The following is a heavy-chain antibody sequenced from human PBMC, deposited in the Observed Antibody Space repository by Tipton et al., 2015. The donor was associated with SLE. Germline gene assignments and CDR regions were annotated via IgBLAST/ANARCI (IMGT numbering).Heavy chain of an antibody. D-gene: IGHD1-26*01. J-gene: IGHJ3*02. V-gene: IGHV4-4*07. CDR2: IYTSGST. Sequence: TLSLTCTVSGGSISSYYWSWIRQPAGQGLEWIGRIYTSGSTNYNTALKSRVTMSVDTAKNQFSLKLSSVSAADTAGDYCARDGWELFHAFDIWGQGTMVTVSS. CDR1: GGSISSYY. CDR3: ARDGWELFHAFDI.